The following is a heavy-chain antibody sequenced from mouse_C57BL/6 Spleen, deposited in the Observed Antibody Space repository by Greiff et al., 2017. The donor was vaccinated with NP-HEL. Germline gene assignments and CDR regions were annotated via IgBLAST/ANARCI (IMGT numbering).Heavy chain of an antibody. CDR2: IDPETGGT. V-gene: IGHV1-15*01. CDR1: GYTFTDYE. D-gene: IGHD2-10*01. Sequence: VQLQQSGAELVRPGASVTLSCKASGYTFTDYEMHWVKQTPVHGLEWIGAIDPETGGTAYNQKFKGKAILTADKSSSTAYMEHRSLTSEDSAVYYWSRPTTVNAYFDYWGQGTTLTVSS. CDR3: SRPTTVNAYFDY. J-gene: IGHJ2*01.